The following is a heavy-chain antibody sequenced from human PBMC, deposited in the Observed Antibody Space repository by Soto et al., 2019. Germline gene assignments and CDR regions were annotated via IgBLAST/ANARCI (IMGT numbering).Heavy chain of an antibody. Sequence: SVKVSCKASGGTFSSYAISWVRQAPGQGLEWMGGIIPIFGTANYAQKFQGRVTITADKSTSTAYMELSSLRSEDTAVYYCAREASWNELPYYYYGMDVWGQGTTVTVYS. CDR2: IIPIFGTA. CDR3: AREASWNELPYYYYGMDV. J-gene: IGHJ6*02. V-gene: IGHV1-69*06. D-gene: IGHD1-1*01. CDR1: GGTFSSYA.